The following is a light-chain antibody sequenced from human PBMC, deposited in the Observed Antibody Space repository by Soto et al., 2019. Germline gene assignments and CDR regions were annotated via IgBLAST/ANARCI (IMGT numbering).Light chain of an antibody. CDR3: QQYDTYWT. J-gene: IGKJ1*01. CDR1: QSISDW. Sequence: DIQMTQSPSTLSASVGDRVTITCRASQSISDWLAWYQQKPGKAPKLLIYKASSLETGVPSRFSGSGSGTEFTLTISGLQADDFATYYCQQYDTYWTFGQGTKVEIK. CDR2: KAS. V-gene: IGKV1-5*03.